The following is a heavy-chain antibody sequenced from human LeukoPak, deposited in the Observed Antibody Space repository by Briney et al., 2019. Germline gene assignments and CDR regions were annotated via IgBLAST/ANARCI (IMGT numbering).Heavy chain of an antibody. CDR1: RFTFGYYG. V-gene: IGHV3-48*01. J-gene: IGHJ4*02. CDR3: ARVASAWADDY. CDR2: ISSGSGTI. D-gene: IGHD6-19*01. Sequence: PGGSLRLSCAASRFTFGYYGMNWVRQAPGKGLEWISYISSGSGTIYYADSVKGRFSISRDDAKSSLYLQVNSLRVEDTAVYYCARVASAWADDYWGQGALVTVSS.